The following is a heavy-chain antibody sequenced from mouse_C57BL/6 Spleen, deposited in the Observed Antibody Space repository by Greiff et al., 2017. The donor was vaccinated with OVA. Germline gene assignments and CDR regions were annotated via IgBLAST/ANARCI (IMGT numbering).Heavy chain of an antibody. CDR1: GYTFTSYW. Sequence: VHVKQSGPVLARPGASVKMSCKTSGYTFTSYWMHWVKQRPGQGLEWIGAIYPGNSDTSYNQKFKGKAKLTAVTSASTAYMELSSLTNEDSAVYYCTRWGDYDDVAMDYWGQGTSVTVSS. D-gene: IGHD2-4*01. J-gene: IGHJ4*01. CDR2: IYPGNSDT. CDR3: TRWGDYDDVAMDY. V-gene: IGHV1-5*01.